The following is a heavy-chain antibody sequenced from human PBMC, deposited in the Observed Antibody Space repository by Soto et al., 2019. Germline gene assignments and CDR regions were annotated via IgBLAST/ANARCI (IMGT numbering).Heavy chain of an antibody. Sequence: EGQLLQSGGDLVQPGGSLRLSCAGSGLTLRSYAMTWIRQTPEKGLEWVSTISGRSAVPSYADSVNGRFTVSRDNSKNPLYLQMNSLRPDDTAIYYRAKGGPFTGGFDPWGQGTLVTVSA. CDR1: GLTLRSYA. CDR3: AKGGPFTGGFDP. V-gene: IGHV3-23*01. D-gene: IGHD3-16*01. J-gene: IGHJ5*02. CDR2: ISGRSAVP.